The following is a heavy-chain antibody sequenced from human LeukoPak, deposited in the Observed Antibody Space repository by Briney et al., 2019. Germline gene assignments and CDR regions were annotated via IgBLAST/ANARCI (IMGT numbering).Heavy chain of an antibody. CDR3: ARAIRKYSIDY. Sequence: PSETLSLTCTVSGGSISSYYWSWIRQPPGKGLEWIAYIYYSGSTNYNPSLKSRVTISVDTSKNQFSLKLSSVTAADTAVYYCARAIRKYSIDYWGQGTLVTVSS. J-gene: IGHJ4*02. CDR2: IYYSGST. D-gene: IGHD5-18*01. V-gene: IGHV4-59*01. CDR1: GGSISSYY.